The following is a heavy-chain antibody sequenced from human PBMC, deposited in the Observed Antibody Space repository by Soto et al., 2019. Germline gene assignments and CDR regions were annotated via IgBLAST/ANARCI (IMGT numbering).Heavy chain of an antibody. CDR3: ARSITIFGVVIDYFDY. CDR2: ISYDGSNK. D-gene: IGHD3-3*01. Sequence: QVQLVESGGGVVQPGRSLRLSCAASGFTFSSYAMHWVRQAPGKGLEWVAVISYDGSNKYYADSVKGRFTISRDNSKNTLYLQMNSLRAEDTAVYYCARSITIFGVVIDYFDYWGQGTLVTVSS. CDR1: GFTFSSYA. J-gene: IGHJ4*02. V-gene: IGHV3-30-3*01.